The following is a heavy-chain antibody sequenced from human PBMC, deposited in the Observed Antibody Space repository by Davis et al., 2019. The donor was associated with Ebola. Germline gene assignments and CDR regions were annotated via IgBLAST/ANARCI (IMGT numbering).Heavy chain of an antibody. Sequence: AASVKVSCKASGYTFTSYGFSWVRQAPGQGLEWMGWISAHNGNTNYAQNLQGRVTMTTDTSTSTAYMELRNLRSDDTAVYYCARDFLNWIPGAGWFDPWGQGTLVIVSS. V-gene: IGHV1-18*01. CDR3: ARDFLNWIPGAGWFDP. D-gene: IGHD2-2*03. CDR2: ISAHNGNT. J-gene: IGHJ5*02. CDR1: GYTFTSYG.